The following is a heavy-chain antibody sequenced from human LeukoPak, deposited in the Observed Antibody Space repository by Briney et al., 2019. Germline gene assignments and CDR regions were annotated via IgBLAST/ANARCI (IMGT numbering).Heavy chain of an antibody. CDR3: ARSTLGYCSGGSCSWFDP. D-gene: IGHD2-15*01. CDR1: GGSISTYY. Sequence: SETLSLTCTVSGGSISTYYWSWIRQHPGKGLEWIGYVYYMGTTNYNPPLKSRVNISGATSKNPFSLQLSSVTAADTAVYYCARSTLGYCSGGSCSWFDPWGQGTLVTVSS. J-gene: IGHJ5*02. V-gene: IGHV4-59*01. CDR2: VYYMGTT.